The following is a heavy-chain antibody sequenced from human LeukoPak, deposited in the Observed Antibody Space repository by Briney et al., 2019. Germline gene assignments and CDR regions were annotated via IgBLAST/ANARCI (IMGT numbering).Heavy chain of an antibody. Sequence: GESLKISCKGSGYSFTSYWIGWVRQMPGKGLEWMGIIFPGDSETIYSPSFQGQVTISADKSISTAYLQWSSLKASDTAMYYCARSTYYYDSSGYFSSEFGLGWFDPWGQGTLVTVSS. CDR1: GYSFTSYW. V-gene: IGHV5-51*01. J-gene: IGHJ5*02. D-gene: IGHD3-22*01. CDR3: ARSTYYYDSSGYFSSEFGLGWFDP. CDR2: IFPGDSET.